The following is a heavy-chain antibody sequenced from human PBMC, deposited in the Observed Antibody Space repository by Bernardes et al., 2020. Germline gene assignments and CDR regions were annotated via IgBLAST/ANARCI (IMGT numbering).Heavy chain of an antibody. V-gene: IGHV3-30*04. D-gene: IGHD2-15*01. J-gene: IGHJ5*02. CDR3: ARAGYCSGGSCHNWLDP. CDR2: ISYGGSNI. Sequence: GGSLRLSCAASGFTFSTYPLHWVRQAPGKGLEWVAVISYGGSNIHYADSVKGRFTISRDNSKNTLYLQMNSLRAEDTAVYYCARAGYCSGGSCHNWLDPWGQGTLVTVS. CDR1: GFTFSTYP.